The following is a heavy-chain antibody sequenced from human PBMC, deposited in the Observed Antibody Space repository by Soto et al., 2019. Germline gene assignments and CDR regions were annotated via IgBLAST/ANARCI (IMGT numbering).Heavy chain of an antibody. CDR3: ARGVAGSGFDL. J-gene: IGHJ4*02. D-gene: IGHD6-19*01. CDR1: GDXVSSNTGA. Sequence: QXLSLTCAISGDXVSSNTGAWNWIRSSPARGLEWLGRTYYRSNWRHDYAVSVKSRITVNPDTSKNHFSLQLNSVTPDDTAVYYCARGVAGSGFDLWGQGTLVTVSS. V-gene: IGHV6-1*01. CDR2: TYYRSNWRH.